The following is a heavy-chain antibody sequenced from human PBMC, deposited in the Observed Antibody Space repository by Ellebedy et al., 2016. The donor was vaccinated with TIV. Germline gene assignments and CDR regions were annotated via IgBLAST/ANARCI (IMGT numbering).Heavy chain of an antibody. CDR3: AREVDEPADSDAFDV. CDR2: IYYSGTT. J-gene: IGHJ3*01. Sequence: SETLSLXXAVSGGSISSGGYSWSWIRQTPGEGLEWIGYIYYSGTTFYNPSLESRITISRDTSKNQFSLKLRSVTAADTAVYYCAREVDEPADSDAFDVWGQGTVVTVSS. D-gene: IGHD2-2*01. CDR1: GGSISSGGYS. V-gene: IGHV4-31*11.